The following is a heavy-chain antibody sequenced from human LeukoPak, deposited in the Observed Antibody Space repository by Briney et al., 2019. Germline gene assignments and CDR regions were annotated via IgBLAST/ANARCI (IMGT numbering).Heavy chain of an antibody. CDR1: GGSFSGYY. CDR2: INHSGST. Sequence: SETLSLTCAVYGGSFSGYYWSWIRQPPGKGLEWIGEINHSGSTNYNPSLKSRVTISVDTSKNQFSLKLSSVTAADTAVYYCARHPAYCSSTSCYRGYNWFDPWGQGTLVTVSS. J-gene: IGHJ5*02. V-gene: IGHV4-34*01. D-gene: IGHD2-2*02. CDR3: ARHPAYCSSTSCYRGYNWFDP.